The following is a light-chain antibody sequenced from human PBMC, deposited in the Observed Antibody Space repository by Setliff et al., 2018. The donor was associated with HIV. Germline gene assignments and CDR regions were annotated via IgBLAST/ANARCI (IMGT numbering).Light chain of an antibody. Sequence: QSALTQPRSVSGSPGQSVTFSCTGSSSDVGTYNYVSWYQQHPCKAPKLMIYDVTRRPSGVPDRFSGSKSGNTASLAISGLQAEDEADYYCCSYAGSYSYIFGTWTKVTVL. CDR2: DVT. CDR3: CSYAGSYSYI. V-gene: IGLV2-11*01. CDR1: SSDVGTYNY. J-gene: IGLJ1*01.